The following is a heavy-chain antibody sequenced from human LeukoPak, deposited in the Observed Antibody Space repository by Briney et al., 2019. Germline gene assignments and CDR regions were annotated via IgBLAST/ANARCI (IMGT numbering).Heavy chain of an antibody. CDR2: INPNSGGT. CDR1: GYTFTGYY. Sequence: APVKVSCKASGYTFTGYYMHWVRQAPGQGLEWMGWINPNSGGTNYAQKFQGRVTMTRDTSISTAYMELSRLRSDDTAVYYCARLANFWSGSSYGMDVWGQGTTVTVSS. D-gene: IGHD3-3*01. J-gene: IGHJ6*02. CDR3: ARLANFWSGSSYGMDV. V-gene: IGHV1-2*02.